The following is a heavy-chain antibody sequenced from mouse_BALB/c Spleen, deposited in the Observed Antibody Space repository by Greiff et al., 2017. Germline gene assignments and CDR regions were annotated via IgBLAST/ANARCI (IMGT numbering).Heavy chain of an antibody. V-gene: IGHV2-5-1*01. CDR3: AKKDGNDGAWFAY. D-gene: IGHD1-1*01. J-gene: IGHJ3*01. Sequence: QVQLQQSGPSLVQPSQSLSITCTASGFSFTSYGVHWVRQSPGKGLEWLGVIWRGGSTDYNAAFMSRLSITKDNSKSQVFFKMNSLQADDTAIYYCAKKDGNDGAWFAYWGQGTLVTVSA. CDR2: IWRGGST. CDR1: GFSFTSYG.